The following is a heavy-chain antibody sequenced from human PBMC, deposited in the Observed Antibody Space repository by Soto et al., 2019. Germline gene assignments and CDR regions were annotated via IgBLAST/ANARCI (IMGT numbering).Heavy chain of an antibody. Sequence: DVQLVVSGGGWVQPGRSLRLSCAASGFKFSDYWMSWVRQAPGKGLEWVGNIKHDTSEAHYADSVKGRFTITRDNIKNFLFLQMRDLRADDTASYYCARDGLLFSGPYRPSRFDYWGLGALVTVSS. V-gene: IGHV3-7*03. CDR3: ARDGLLFSGPYRPSRFDY. CDR2: IKHDTSEA. J-gene: IGHJ4*02. D-gene: IGHD3-16*02. CDR1: GFKFSDYW.